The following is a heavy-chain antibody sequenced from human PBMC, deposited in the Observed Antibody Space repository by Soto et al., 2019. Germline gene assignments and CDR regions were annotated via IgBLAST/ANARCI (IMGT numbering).Heavy chain of an antibody. D-gene: IGHD3-3*01. CDR2: ISAYNGNT. CDR3: ARGTIFNYYYGMDV. J-gene: IGHJ6*02. V-gene: IGHV1-18*04. Sequence: ASVKVSCKASGYTFTSYYMHWVRQAPGQGLEWMGWISAYNGNTNYAQKLQGRVTMTTDTSTSTAYMELRSLRSDDTAVYYCARGTIFNYYYGMDVWGQGTTVTVSS. CDR1: GYTFTSYY.